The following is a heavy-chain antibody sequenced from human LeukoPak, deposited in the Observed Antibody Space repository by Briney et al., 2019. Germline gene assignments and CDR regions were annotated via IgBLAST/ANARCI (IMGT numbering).Heavy chain of an antibody. CDR2: INPYTGGT. CDR3: AKDREAGYSYGSVDY. J-gene: IGHJ4*02. CDR1: GYTFTDYY. V-gene: IGHV1-2*02. Sequence: ASVKVSCKAPGYTFTDYYLYWVRQAPGQRPEWMGWINPYTGGTNYAQKFQGRVTMTRDTSIATTYMELTGLTSDDSAIYFCAKDREAGYSYGSVDYWGQGTLVTVSS. D-gene: IGHD5-18*01.